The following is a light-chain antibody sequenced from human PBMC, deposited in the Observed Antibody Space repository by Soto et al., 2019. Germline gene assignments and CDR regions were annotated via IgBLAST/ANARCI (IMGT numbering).Light chain of an antibody. Sequence: QSVLTQPASVSGSPGQSITISCTGTSNDIGLYNYVSWYQQHPGKAPKLMIFDVSDRTSGVSDRFSGSRSGNTASLSISGLQAEDEADYFCSSYTSDSMHVIFGGGTKLTVL. V-gene: IGLV2-14*03. J-gene: IGLJ2*01. CDR1: SNDIGLYNY. CDR2: DVS. CDR3: SSYTSDSMHVI.